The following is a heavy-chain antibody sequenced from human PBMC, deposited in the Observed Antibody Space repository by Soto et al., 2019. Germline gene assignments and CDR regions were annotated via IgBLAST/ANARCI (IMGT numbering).Heavy chain of an antibody. V-gene: IGHV4-30-4*01. Sequence: LSLTCTVSGGSIDNYEYYWTWIRQPPGKGLEWVGYIYYSGRTNYNPSLNSRLTISLDTSKDQFSLRLTSVSAADTAMYYCARDRSNSPDYFDFWGQGTLVTVSS. CDR3: ARDRSNSPDYFDF. CDR1: GGSIDNYEYY. D-gene: IGHD6-6*01. CDR2: IYYSGRT. J-gene: IGHJ4*02.